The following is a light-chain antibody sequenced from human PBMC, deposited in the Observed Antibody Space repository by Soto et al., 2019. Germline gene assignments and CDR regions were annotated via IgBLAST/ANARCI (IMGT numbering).Light chain of an antibody. J-gene: IGKJ4*01. Sequence: IQLTQSPSSLSASVGDRVTITCRASQGISSYLAWYQQKPGKAPKLLIYAASTLQSGVPSRFSGSGSGTEFTLTISRLEPEDFAVYYCHQYGISPFGGGTKVDIK. V-gene: IGKV1-9*01. CDR2: AAS. CDR1: QGISSY. CDR3: HQYGISP.